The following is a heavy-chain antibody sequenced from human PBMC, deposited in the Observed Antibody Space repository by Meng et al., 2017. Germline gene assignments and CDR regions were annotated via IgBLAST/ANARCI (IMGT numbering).Heavy chain of an antibody. Sequence: QVQLGVSWAEVKKPGASVKFSCKASGYTFHSYYMHWVRQAPGQGLEWMGIINPSGGSTSYAQKFQGRVTMTRDTSTSTVYMELSSLRSEDTAVYYCARVSVGYERSFDYWGQGTLVTVSS. V-gene: IGHV1-46*02. D-gene: IGHD2-8*02. CDR3: ARVSVGYERSFDY. J-gene: IGHJ4*02. CDR1: GYTFHSYY. CDR2: INPSGGST.